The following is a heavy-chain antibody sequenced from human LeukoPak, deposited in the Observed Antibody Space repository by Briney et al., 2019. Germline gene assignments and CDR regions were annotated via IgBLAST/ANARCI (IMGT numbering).Heavy chain of an antibody. Sequence: SGTLSLTCTVSGGSISSSNWWGWVRQPPGKGLECIGEIYHSGTTNYNPSLKSRVTISVDKSKNQFSLKLNSVTAADTAVYYCARAFLVGYSPEEYFFDYWGQGTLVTVSS. CDR1: GGSISSSNW. CDR2: IYHSGTT. D-gene: IGHD2-15*01. J-gene: IGHJ4*02. CDR3: ARAFLVGYSPEEYFFDY. V-gene: IGHV4-4*02.